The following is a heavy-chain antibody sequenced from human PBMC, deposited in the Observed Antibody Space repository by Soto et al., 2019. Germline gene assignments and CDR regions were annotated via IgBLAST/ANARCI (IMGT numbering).Heavy chain of an antibody. CDR1: GGSFSGYY. CDR2: INHSGST. Sequence: QVQLQQWGAGLLKPSETLSLTCAVYGGSFSGYYWSWIRQPPGKGLEWIGEINHSGSTNYNPSLKSRVTISVDTSKNQFSLKLSSVTAADTAVYYCARGQLERRKYFDYWAREPWSPSPQ. D-gene: IGHD1-1*01. CDR3: ARGQLERRKYFDY. V-gene: IGHV4-34*01. J-gene: IGHJ4*02.